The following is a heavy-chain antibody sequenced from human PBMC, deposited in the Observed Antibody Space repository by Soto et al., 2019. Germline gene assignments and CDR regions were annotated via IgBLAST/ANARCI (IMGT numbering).Heavy chain of an antibody. Sequence: EVQLLESGGGLVQPGGSLRLSCAASGFTFGNYAFSWVRQAPGKGLEWVSVISGGGDATYYPDSVQGRFTTARDNTKNTLYLQMNSLRAEDTAVYYCAKKSLGSITLPAVYYFDYWGQGTLVTVSS. CDR2: ISGGGDAT. CDR3: AKKSLGSITLPAVYYFDY. CDR1: GFTFGNYA. V-gene: IGHV3-23*01. J-gene: IGHJ4*02. D-gene: IGHD7-27*01.